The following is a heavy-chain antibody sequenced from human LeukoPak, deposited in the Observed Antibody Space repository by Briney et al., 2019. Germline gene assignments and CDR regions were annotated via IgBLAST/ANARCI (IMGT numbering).Heavy chain of an antibody. V-gene: IGHV3-23*01. CDR1: GLTFSSYA. CDR2: ISGRGDNT. D-gene: IGHD6-13*01. Sequence: PGGSLRLSCAASGLTFSSYAMSWVRQVPRKGLEWVSVISGRGDNTYYADSVKGRFTISRDNSKNTLYLQMNSLRAEDTAVYYCAKEIPYSSSWIHYFDYWGQGTLVTVSS. J-gene: IGHJ4*02. CDR3: AKEIPYSSSWIHYFDY.